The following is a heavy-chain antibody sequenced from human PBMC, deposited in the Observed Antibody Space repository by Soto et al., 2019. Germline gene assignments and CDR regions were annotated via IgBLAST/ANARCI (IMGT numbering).Heavy chain of an antibody. V-gene: IGHV1-2*02. J-gene: IGHJ6*02. CDR1: GYTFTAYY. CDR2: INPKFGDT. CDR3: ARNMDYYYGPGSGDGHGV. Sequence: QVQLVQSGAEVKEPGDSVRVSCEASGYTFTAYYIHCVRQVPGQGLEWMGWINPKFGDTTYAQDFQGRVTMTRDMSISTVYMELSRLTSDDTAIYSCARNMDYYYGPGSGDGHGVWGQGTTVTVFS. D-gene: IGHD3-10*01.